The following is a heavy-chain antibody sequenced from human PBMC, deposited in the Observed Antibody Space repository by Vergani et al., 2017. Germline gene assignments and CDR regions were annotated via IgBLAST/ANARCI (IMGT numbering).Heavy chain of an antibody. CDR2: INPNSGGT. D-gene: IGHD2-2*01. J-gene: IGHJ3*02. Sequence: QVQLVQSGAEVKKPGASVKVSCKASGYTFTGYNMHWVRQAPGQGLEWMGWINPNSGGTNYAQKFQGRVTMTGDTSISTAYMELSRLRSDETAVYYCARGSIVVVPAYDAFDIWGQGTMVTVSS. CDR1: GYTFTGYN. V-gene: IGHV1-2*02. CDR3: ARGSIVVVPAYDAFDI.